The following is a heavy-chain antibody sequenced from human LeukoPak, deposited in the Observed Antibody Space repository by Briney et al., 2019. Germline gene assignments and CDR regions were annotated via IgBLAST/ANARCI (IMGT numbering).Heavy chain of an antibody. CDR1: GFTFSSYS. D-gene: IGHD2-15*01. V-gene: IGHV3-21*01. CDR2: ISSSSSYI. J-gene: IGHJ6*02. CDR3: ARDLSVVVASLPSYYYYGMDV. Sequence: PGGSLRLSCAASGFTFSSYSMNWVRQAPGKGLEWVSSISSSSSYIYYADSVKGRFTISRDNAKNSLYLQMNSLRAEDTAVYYCARDLSVVVASLPSYYYYGMDVWGQGTTVTVSS.